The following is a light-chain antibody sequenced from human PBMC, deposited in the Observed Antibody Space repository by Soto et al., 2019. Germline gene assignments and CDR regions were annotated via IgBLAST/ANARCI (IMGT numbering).Light chain of an antibody. CDR2: GNS. Sequence: QSVLPQPPSVSGALGQRVTISCTGSSSNIGAGYDVHWYQQLPGTAPKLLIYGNSNRPSGVPDRFSGSKSGTSASLAITGLEAEDEADYYCQSYDSSLRGVFGGGTKLTVL. V-gene: IGLV1-40*01. CDR3: QSYDSSLRGV. J-gene: IGLJ3*02. CDR1: SSNIGAGYD.